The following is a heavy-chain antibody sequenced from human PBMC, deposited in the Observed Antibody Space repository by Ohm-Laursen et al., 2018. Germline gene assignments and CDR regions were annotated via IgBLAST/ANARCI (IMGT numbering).Heavy chain of an antibody. V-gene: IGHV4-31*03. CDR1: GASISSGGYY. Sequence: TLSLTCTVSGASISSGGYYWSWIRRHPGKGLEWIGYIYYSGSTYYNPSLKSRVTISVDTSKNQFSLKLSSVTAADTAVYYCARDLYSYGHSHAFDIWGQGTMVTVSS. CDR3: ARDLYSYGHSHAFDI. CDR2: IYYSGST. J-gene: IGHJ3*02. D-gene: IGHD5-18*01.